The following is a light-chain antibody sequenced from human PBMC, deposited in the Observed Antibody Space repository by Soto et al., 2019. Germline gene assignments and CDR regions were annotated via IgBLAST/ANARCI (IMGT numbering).Light chain of an antibody. CDR1: SSDVGGYNY. Sequence: QSVLTQPRSVSGSPGQSVSISCTGTSSDVGGYNYVSWYQHHPGKAPKLMIYDVTKRPSGVPDRFSGSKSGNTASLTISGLQAEDEADYYCCSYAGSLSFVFGTGTKLTVL. V-gene: IGLV2-11*01. CDR3: CSYAGSLSFV. CDR2: DVT. J-gene: IGLJ1*01.